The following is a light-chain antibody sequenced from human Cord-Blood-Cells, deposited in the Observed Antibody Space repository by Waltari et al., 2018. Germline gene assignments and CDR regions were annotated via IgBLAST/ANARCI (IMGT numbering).Light chain of an antibody. CDR1: QSVSSY. Sequence: EIFFTQSPASPSLSPGERATLSCRASQSVSSYLAWYQQKPGQAPRLLIYDASNRATGIPARFSGSGSGTDFTLTISSLEPEDFAVYYCQQRSNWPHTFGQGTKLEIK. J-gene: IGKJ2*01. CDR2: DAS. CDR3: QQRSNWPHT. V-gene: IGKV3-11*01.